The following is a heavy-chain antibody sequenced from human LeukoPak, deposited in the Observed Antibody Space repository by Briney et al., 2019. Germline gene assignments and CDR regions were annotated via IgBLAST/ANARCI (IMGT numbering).Heavy chain of an antibody. CDR3: ARELAAAGTGDY. CDR1: GYTFTGYY. CDR2: INPNSGGT. J-gene: IGHJ4*02. D-gene: IGHD6-13*01. Sequence: ASVKVSCKASGYTFTGYYMHWVRQAPGQGLEWMGWINPNSGGTNYAQKFRGRVTMTRDTSISTAYMELSRLRSDDTAVYYCARELAAAGTGDYWGQGTLVTVSS. V-gene: IGHV1-2*02.